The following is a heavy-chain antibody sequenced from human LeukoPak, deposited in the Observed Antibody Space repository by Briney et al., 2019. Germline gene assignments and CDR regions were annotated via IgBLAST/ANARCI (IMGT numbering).Heavy chain of an antibody. CDR2: ISSSSSDI. Sequence: GGSLRLSCAASGLIFTDYWMNCVCQAPGKGLGWGSSISSSSSDIYYADSVKGRFTISRDNAKNSLYLQMNSLRAEDTAVYYCARAESSSWSILGYFDYWGQGTLVTVSS. J-gene: IGHJ4*02. CDR1: GLIFTDYW. V-gene: IGHV3-21*01. D-gene: IGHD6-13*01. CDR3: ARAESSSWSILGYFDY.